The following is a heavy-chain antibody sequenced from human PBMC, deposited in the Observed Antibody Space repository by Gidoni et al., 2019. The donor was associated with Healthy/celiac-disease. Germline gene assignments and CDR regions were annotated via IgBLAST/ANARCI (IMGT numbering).Heavy chain of an antibody. CDR2: IFSNDEK. D-gene: IGHD6-19*01. V-gene: IGHV2-26*01. CDR1: GFSLSNARLG. Sequence: QVTLKESGPVLVKPTETLTLTCTVSGFSLSNARLGVSWIRQPPGNALEWLAHIFSNDEKSYSTYLKSRLTISKDTSKSQVVLTMTTMDPVDTATYYCARILGIGIAVAGTFFDYWGQGTLVTVSS. CDR3: ARILGIGIAVAGTFFDY. J-gene: IGHJ4*02.